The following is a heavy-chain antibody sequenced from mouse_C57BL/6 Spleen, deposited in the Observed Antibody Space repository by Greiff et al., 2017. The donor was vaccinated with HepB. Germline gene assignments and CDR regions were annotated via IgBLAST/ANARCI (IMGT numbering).Heavy chain of an antibody. Sequence: VKLQQSGAELMKPGASVKLSCKATGYTFTGYWIEWVKQRPGHGLEWIGEILPGSGSTNYNEKFKGKATFTADTSSNTAYMQLSSLTTEDSDIYYCARKEIGYYQYRGYWGQGTTLTISS. J-gene: IGHJ2*01. CDR2: ILPGSGST. D-gene: IGHD2-3*01. CDR1: GYTFTGYW. V-gene: IGHV1-9*01. CDR3: ARKEIGYYQYRGY.